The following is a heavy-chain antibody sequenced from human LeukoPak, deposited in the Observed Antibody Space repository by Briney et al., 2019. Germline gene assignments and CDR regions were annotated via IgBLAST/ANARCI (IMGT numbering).Heavy chain of an antibody. J-gene: IGHJ4*02. D-gene: IGHD4-23*01. V-gene: IGHV4-59*01. Sequence: SETLSLTCTVFGGSISTYSCSWIRQPPGKGLESIGYIHYSGSTNYPPLLKSRVTISVATSTNQFSLQLNSVTAAAPAVYYCARHRNSGFEYWGQGPLVTVSS. CDR3: ARHRNSGFEY. CDR2: IHYSGST. CDR1: GGSISTYS.